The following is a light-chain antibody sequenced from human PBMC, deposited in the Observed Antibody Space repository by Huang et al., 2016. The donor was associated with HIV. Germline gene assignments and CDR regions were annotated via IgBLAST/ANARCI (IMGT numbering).Light chain of an antibody. V-gene: IGKV3-20*01. J-gene: IGKJ1*01. CDR1: QSVSSTY. CDR2: GAS. Sequence: EIVLTQSPGTLSLSPGERATLSCRASQSVSSTYLALYQQKPGQAPRLLFYGASSRATGIPDRFSGSGSGTDFTLTISRLEPEDLAVYYCQQYDSSPWTFGQGTKVEIK. CDR3: QQYDSSPWT.